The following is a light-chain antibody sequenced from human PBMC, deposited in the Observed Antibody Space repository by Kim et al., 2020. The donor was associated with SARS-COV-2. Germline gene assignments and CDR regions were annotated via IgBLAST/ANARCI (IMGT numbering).Light chain of an antibody. V-gene: IGLV3-19*01. J-gene: IGLJ3*02. Sequence: SSELTQDPAMSVALGQAVRITCLGDSLRNSYANWYQQKPGQAPVLVIYGKNNRPSGIPDRFSGSSSGNTASLTITGAQAEDEADYYCDSRDSSGYHLVFGGGTKLTVL. CDR3: DSRDSSGYHLV. CDR2: GKN. CDR1: SLRNSY.